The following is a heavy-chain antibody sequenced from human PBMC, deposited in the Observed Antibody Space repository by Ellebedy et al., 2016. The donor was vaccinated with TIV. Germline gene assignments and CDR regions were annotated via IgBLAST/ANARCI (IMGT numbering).Heavy chain of an antibody. CDR1: GFSFRSYW. D-gene: IGHD4-17*01. J-gene: IGHJ3*02. Sequence: GESLKISCGASGFSFRSYWMTWVRQAPGKGLEWVANIKQDGSEKYYVDSVKGRFTISRDNAKNPLYLHLNSLRAEDTAMYYCATDGSYGDYLSPTHAFVIWGQGTMVTVSS. V-gene: IGHV3-7*01. CDR3: ATDGSYGDYLSPTHAFVI. CDR2: IKQDGSEK.